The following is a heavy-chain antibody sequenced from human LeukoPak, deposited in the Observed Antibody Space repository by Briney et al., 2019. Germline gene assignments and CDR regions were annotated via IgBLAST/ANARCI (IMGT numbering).Heavy chain of an antibody. V-gene: IGHV3-21*01. Sequence: GGSLRLSCAASGFTFSSYAMSWVRQAPGKGLEWVSSISSSSSYIYYADSVKGRFTISRDNAKNSLYLQMNSLRAEDTAVYYCARDRGDIVVVPAAPEVWGQGTTVTVSS. J-gene: IGHJ6*02. CDR1: GFTFSSYA. D-gene: IGHD2-2*01. CDR2: ISSSSSYI. CDR3: ARDRGDIVVVPAAPEV.